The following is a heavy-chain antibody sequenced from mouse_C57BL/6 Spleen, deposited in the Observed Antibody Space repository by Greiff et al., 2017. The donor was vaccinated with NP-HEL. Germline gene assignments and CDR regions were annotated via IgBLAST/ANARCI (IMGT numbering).Heavy chain of an antibody. D-gene: IGHD2-3*01. CDR1: GFNIKDYY. CDR3: YTYMADGYLALFAY. J-gene: IGHJ3*01. V-gene: IGHV14-1*01. Sequence: VQLQQSGAELVRPGASVKLSCTASGFNIKDYYMHWVKQRPEQGLEWIGRIDPEDGDTEYAPKFQGKATMTAYTSSNTAYLQLSSLTSEDPAVYYCYTYMADGYLALFAYWGQVTLVTVSA. CDR2: IDPEDGDT.